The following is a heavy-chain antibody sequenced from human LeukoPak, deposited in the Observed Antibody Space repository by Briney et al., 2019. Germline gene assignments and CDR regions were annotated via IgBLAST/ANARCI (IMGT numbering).Heavy chain of an antibody. CDR3: ARSFGGGAPGVDTAMVN. CDR2: INPSGGST. V-gene: IGHV1-46*01. D-gene: IGHD5-18*01. Sequence: AASVKVSCKASGYTFTSYYMHWVRQAPGQGLEWMGIINPSGGSTSYAQKFQGRVTMTRDTSTSTVYMELSSLRSEDTAVYYCARSFGGGAPGVDTAMVNWGQGTLVTVSS. CDR1: GYTFTSYY. J-gene: IGHJ4*02.